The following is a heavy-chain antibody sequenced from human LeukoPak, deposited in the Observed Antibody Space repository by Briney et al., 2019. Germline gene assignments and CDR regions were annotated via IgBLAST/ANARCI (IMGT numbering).Heavy chain of an antibody. CDR3: AKGLGVASLIVDALDM. D-gene: IGHD3/OR15-3a*01. J-gene: IGHJ3*02. Sequence: GGSLRLSRAASGFTFHDYAMHWVRQVPGKGLEWVSGITWNSGSVLYADSVRGRFTISRDNAKNSLYLQMNSLRPEDMAFYYCAKGLGVASLIVDALDMWGQGTMVTV. CDR1: GFTFHDYA. V-gene: IGHV3-9*03. CDR2: ITWNSGSV.